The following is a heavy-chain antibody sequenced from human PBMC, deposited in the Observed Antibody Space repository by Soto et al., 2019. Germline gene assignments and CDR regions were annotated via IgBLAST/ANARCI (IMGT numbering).Heavy chain of an antibody. V-gene: IGHV4-59*01. CDR2: IYYSGST. Sequence: PSETLSLTGTGSGGSIGSYYWSWIRQPPGKGLEWIGYIYYSGSTNYNPSLKSRVTISVDTSKNQFSLKLSSVTAADTAVYYCARTRTAMVSYYFDYWGQGTLVTVSS. CDR1: GGSIGSYY. J-gene: IGHJ4*02. D-gene: IGHD5-18*01. CDR3: ARTRTAMVSYYFDY.